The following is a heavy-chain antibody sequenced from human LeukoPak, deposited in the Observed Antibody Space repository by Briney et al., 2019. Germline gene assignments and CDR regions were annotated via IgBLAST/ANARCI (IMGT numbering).Heavy chain of an antibody. J-gene: IGHJ1*01. V-gene: IGHV1-69*13. Sequence: SVKVSRKASVGTLSRYVISSVRQAPGHGLEGMGGMIPIFRTANYAQEFQGRVTMTADESTSTAYMELSSLRSEDTAVYYCATPMGARSSSSGYFQHWGQGTLVTVSS. D-gene: IGHD6-6*01. CDR2: MIPIFRTA. CDR3: ATPMGARSSSSGYFQH. CDR1: VGTLSRYV.